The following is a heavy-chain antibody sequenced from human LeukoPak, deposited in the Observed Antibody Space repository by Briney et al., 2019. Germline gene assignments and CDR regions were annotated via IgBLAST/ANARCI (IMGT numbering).Heavy chain of an antibody. D-gene: IGHD4-23*01. CDR2: IIPILGIA. V-gene: IGHV1-69*04. J-gene: IGHJ4*02. Sequence: ASMKVSWKASGGTFGSYAISWVRQATGKGLEWMGRIIPILGIANYAQKFQGRVTITANKSTSTAYMELSSLRSEDTAVYYCARYDSDATTVVTPFDYWGQGTLVTVSS. CDR1: GGTFGSYA. CDR3: ARYDSDATTVVTPFDY.